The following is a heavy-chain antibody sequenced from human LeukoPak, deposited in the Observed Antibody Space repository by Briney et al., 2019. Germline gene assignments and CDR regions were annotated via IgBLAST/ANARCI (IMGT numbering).Heavy chain of an antibody. D-gene: IGHD2-15*01. CDR2: IYYSGST. Sequence: SETLSLTCTVSGGSISSGGYYLSWIRQHPGKGLEWIVYIYYSGSTYYNPSLKSRVTISVDTSKNQFSLKLSSVTAADTAVYYCATRSRVAAVTFDIWGQGTMVTVSS. V-gene: IGHV4-31*03. CDR1: GGSISSGGYY. CDR3: ATRSRVAAVTFDI. J-gene: IGHJ3*02.